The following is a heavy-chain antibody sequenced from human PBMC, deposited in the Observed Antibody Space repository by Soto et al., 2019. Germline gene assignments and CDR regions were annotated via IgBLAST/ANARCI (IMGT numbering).Heavy chain of an antibody. Sequence: PGESLKISCKGSGYSFTSYWIGWVRQMPGKGLEWMGIIYPGDSDTRYSPSFQGQVTISADKSISTAYLQWSSLKASDTAMYHCASGGGYSYGPRYYYYGMDVWGQGTTVTVSS. CDR3: ASGGGYSYGPRYYYYGMDV. V-gene: IGHV5-51*01. D-gene: IGHD5-18*01. J-gene: IGHJ6*02. CDR1: GYSFTSYW. CDR2: IYPGDSDT.